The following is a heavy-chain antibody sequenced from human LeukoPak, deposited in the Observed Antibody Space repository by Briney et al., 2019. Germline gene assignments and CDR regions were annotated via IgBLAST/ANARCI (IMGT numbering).Heavy chain of an antibody. CDR1: GFTVSSNS. J-gene: IGHJ6*02. Sequence: GGSLRLSCAASGFTVSSNSMNWVRQAPGKGLQWVSVIYSGGSTYYADSVKGRFTISRDNSKNTLYLQMNSLRAEDTAVYYCARENNFGSGMDVWGQGATVTVSS. CDR2: IYSGGST. D-gene: IGHD3-10*01. CDR3: ARENNFGSGMDV. V-gene: IGHV3-53*01.